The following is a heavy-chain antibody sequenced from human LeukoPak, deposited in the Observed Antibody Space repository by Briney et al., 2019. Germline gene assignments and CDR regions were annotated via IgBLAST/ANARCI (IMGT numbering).Heavy chain of an antibody. CDR3: ARGGRDGMDV. D-gene: IGHD3-10*01. CDR2: VSPYDGST. V-gene: IGHV1-18*01. Sequence: ASVKVSCKASGYSFTSYGFTWVRRAPGQGLEWMGWVSPYDGSTNYAQKIRGRVTMTTDASKNTVYMELRSLRFDDTAVYYCARGGRDGMDVWGQGTTVTVSS. J-gene: IGHJ6*02. CDR1: GYSFTSYG.